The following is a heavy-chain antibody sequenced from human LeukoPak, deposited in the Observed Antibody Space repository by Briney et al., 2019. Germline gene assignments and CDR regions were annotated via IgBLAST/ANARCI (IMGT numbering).Heavy chain of an antibody. CDR3: AKRGVVIRVILVGFHKEAYYFDS. CDR1: GITLSNYG. V-gene: IGHV3-23*01. Sequence: GGSLRLSCAVSGITLSNYGMTWVRQAPGNGLEWVAGVSDSGGRTNYADSVKGRFTISRDNPKNTLYLQMNSLRAEDTAVYFCAKRGVVIRVILVGFHKEAYYFDSWGQGVLVTVSS. CDR2: VSDSGGRT. D-gene: IGHD3-22*01. J-gene: IGHJ4*02.